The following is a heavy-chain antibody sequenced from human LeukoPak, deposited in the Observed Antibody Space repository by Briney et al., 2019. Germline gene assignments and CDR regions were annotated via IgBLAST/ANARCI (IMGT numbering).Heavy chain of an antibody. Sequence: RESLKISCKGSGYTFTSYWIGWVRQMPGKGLELMGIIYPGDSDTRYSPSFQGQVTISVDKSINTAYLQWSSLKASDSAMYYCARAGYSNRWDGVDYWGQGTLVTVSS. CDR1: GYTFTSYW. D-gene: IGHD2/OR15-2a*01. CDR3: ARAGYSNRWDGVDY. J-gene: IGHJ4*02. V-gene: IGHV5-51*01. CDR2: IYPGDSDT.